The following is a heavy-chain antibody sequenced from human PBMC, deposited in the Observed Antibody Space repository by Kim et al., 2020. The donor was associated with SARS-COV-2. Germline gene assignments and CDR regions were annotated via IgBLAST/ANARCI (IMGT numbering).Heavy chain of an antibody. CDR3: ANGRVAVAGSSA. V-gene: IGHV3-23*01. CDR2: T. Sequence: TCYPDSVQSRFTISKDTSENTLYLQMNSLRADDTAVYYCANGRVAVAGSSAWGQGTQVTVSS. J-gene: IGHJ5*02. D-gene: IGHD6-19*01.